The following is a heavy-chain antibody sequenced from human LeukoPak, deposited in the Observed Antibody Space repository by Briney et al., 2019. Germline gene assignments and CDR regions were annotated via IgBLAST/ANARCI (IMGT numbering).Heavy chain of an antibody. Sequence: GGSLRLSCAASGFTFSSYAMSWVRQAPGKGLEWVAAISGSGGSTYYADSVKGRFTISRDNSKNTLYLQLNSLRAEDTAVYYCAKDSTGYYDSSGFDYWGQGTLVTVSS. CDR3: AKDSTGYYDSSGFDY. CDR2: ISGSGGST. CDR1: GFTFSSYA. J-gene: IGHJ4*02. V-gene: IGHV3-23*01. D-gene: IGHD3-22*01.